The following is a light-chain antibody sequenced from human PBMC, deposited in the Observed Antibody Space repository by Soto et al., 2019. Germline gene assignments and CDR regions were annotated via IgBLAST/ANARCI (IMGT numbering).Light chain of an antibody. CDR2: DVS. Sequence: QSALTQPASVSGSPGQSITISCTGTSSDVGGYNYVSWYQQHPGKAPKLMIYDVSNRPSGVSNRFSGSNSGNTASLTISGLQAEEEADYYCSSYTSSSTLYVFGTGTKLTVL. V-gene: IGLV2-14*01. CDR1: SSDVGGYNY. J-gene: IGLJ1*01. CDR3: SSYTSSSTLYV.